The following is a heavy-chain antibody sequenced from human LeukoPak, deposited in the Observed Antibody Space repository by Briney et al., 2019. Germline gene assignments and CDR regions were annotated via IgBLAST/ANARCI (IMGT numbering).Heavy chain of an antibody. D-gene: IGHD5-18*01. V-gene: IGHV3-74*01. CDR2: INNDGSGT. CDR1: GFTFTSYW. CDR3: ARDDVDTAFDY. J-gene: IGHJ4*02. Sequence: GGSLRLSCAASGFTFTSYWMHWVRQAPGKGPVWVSRINNDGSGTTYADSVKGRFTISRDDAKNTLYLQMNSLRAEDTAVYYCARDDVDTAFDYWGQGTLVTVST.